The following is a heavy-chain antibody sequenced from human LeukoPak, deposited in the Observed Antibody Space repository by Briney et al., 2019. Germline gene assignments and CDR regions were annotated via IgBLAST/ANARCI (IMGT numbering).Heavy chain of an antibody. CDR2: ISYDGSNK. V-gene: IGHV3-30*04. CDR3: ARQTPYYYDSSTGGAFDI. CDR1: GFTSSSYA. D-gene: IGHD3-22*01. J-gene: IGHJ3*02. Sequence: GGSLRLSCAASGFTSSSYAMHWVRQAPGKGLEWVAVISYDGSNKYYADSVKGRFTISRDNSKNTLYLQMNSLRAEDTAVYYCARQTPYYYDSSTGGAFDIWGQGTMVTVSS.